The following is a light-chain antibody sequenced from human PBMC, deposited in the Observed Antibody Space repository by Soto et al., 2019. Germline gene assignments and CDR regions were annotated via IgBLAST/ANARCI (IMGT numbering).Light chain of an antibody. V-gene: IGKV1-8*01. CDR1: QGISSY. J-gene: IGKJ1*01. CDR2: AAS. CDR3: QQYYSYPHT. Sequence: AIRMTQSPSSFSASTGDRVTITCRASQGISSYLAWYQQKPGKAPKLLIYAASTLQSGALSRFSGSGSGTDFTLTICCLQSEDFATYYCQQYYSYPHTFGQGTKVEIK.